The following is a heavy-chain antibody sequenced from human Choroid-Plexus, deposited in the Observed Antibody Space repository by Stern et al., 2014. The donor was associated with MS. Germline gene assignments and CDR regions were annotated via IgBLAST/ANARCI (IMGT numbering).Heavy chain of an antibody. CDR3: AKDRQYLPFFFDF. D-gene: IGHD2/OR15-2a*01. V-gene: IGHV3-30*18. J-gene: IGHJ4*02. CDR1: GFSFSSFG. CDR2: ISYDGSK. Sequence: VKLVESGGGVVQPGRPLRLSCAASGFSFSSFGMHWVRQAPGKGLEWVALISYDGSKDYAYSVKRRFAISRVNSKNTLYLQMNSLRAEDTAVYYCAKDRQYLPFFFDFVGQGSLLTVSS.